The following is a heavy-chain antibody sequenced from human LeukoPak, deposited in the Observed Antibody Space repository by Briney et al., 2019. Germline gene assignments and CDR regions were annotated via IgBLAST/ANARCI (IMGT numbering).Heavy chain of an antibody. Sequence: PGGSLRLSCAASGFTFSNYGMHWVRQAPGKGLEWVSYISSSGSTIYYADSVKGRFTISRDNAKNSLYLQMNSLRAEDTAVYYCARAGWVSFDPWGQGTLVTVSS. V-gene: IGHV3-48*04. CDR1: GFTFSNYG. D-gene: IGHD6-19*01. CDR3: ARAGWVSFDP. CDR2: ISSSGSTI. J-gene: IGHJ5*02.